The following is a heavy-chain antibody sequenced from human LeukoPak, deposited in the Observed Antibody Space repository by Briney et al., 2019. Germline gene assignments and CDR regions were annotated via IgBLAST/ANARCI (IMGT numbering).Heavy chain of an antibody. D-gene: IGHD3-10*01. CDR1: GGSITTYS. CDR2: IYNSGRS. CDR3: ARVSGSGLYFKSFDP. V-gene: IGHV4-4*08. Sequence: SETLSLTCTVSGGSITTYSWSWIRQPPGKGLEWIGYIYNSGRSDYNPSLKSRVTISEDTSKNQFSLKLHSVTAADTAVYFCARVSGSGLYFKSFDPWGQGTLVIVSS. J-gene: IGHJ5*01.